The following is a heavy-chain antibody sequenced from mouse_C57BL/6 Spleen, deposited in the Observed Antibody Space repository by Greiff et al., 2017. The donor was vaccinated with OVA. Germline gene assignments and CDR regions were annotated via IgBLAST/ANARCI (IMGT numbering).Heavy chain of an antibody. Sequence: QVQLQQSVAELVRPGASVKLSCKASGYTFTNHSMHWMKQRPEQGLEWIGNIYPSDGSTKYNEKFKGKATLTADKSSSTAYMQLSSLTSEDYAVDYCARPIYYSNYYFDYWGQGTTLTVSA. D-gene: IGHD2-5*01. CDR3: ARPIYYSNYYFDY. J-gene: IGHJ2*01. V-gene: IGHV1-78*01. CDR1: GYTFTNHS. CDR2: IYPSDGST.